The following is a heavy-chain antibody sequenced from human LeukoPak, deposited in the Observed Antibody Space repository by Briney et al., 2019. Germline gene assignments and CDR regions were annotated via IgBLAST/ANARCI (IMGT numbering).Heavy chain of an antibody. D-gene: IGHD3-22*01. V-gene: IGHV3-30-3*02. Sequence: GGSLRLSCAASGFTFSSYAMHWVRQAPGKGLEWVAVISYDGSNKYYADSVKGRFTVSRDNSKNIVFLQMNNLRAEDTAVYYCAKKDSGGSYNWFDPWGQGTLVTVSS. J-gene: IGHJ5*02. CDR3: AKKDSGGSYNWFDP. CDR1: GFTFSSYA. CDR2: ISYDGSNK.